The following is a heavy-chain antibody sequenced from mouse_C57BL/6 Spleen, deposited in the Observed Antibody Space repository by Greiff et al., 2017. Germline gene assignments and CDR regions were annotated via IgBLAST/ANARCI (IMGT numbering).Heavy chain of an antibody. J-gene: IGHJ4*01. Sequence: VKLMESGAELVKPGASVKISCKASGYAFSSYWMNWVKQRPGKGLEWIGQIYPGDGDTNYNGKFKGKATLTADKSSSTAYMQLSSLTSEDSAVYFCARSDTVVNYYAMDYWGQGTSVTVSS. D-gene: IGHD1-1*01. V-gene: IGHV1-80*01. CDR3: ARSDTVVNYYAMDY. CDR2: IYPGDGDT. CDR1: GYAFSSYW.